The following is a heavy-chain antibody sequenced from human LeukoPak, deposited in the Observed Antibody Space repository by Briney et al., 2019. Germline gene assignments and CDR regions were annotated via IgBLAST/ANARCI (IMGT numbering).Heavy chain of an antibody. D-gene: IGHD3-10*01. CDR1: GFTFSSYG. CDR2: ISGSGGST. Sequence: GGSQSLSCAAPGFTFSSYGVSWVRQAAGKGLEWVSAISGSGGSTYYADSVKGRFTISRDNSKNTLYLQMNSLRAEDTAVYYCAKVKVLLRGTLDYWGQGTLVTVSS. J-gene: IGHJ4*02. CDR3: AKVKVLLRGTLDY. V-gene: IGHV3-23*01.